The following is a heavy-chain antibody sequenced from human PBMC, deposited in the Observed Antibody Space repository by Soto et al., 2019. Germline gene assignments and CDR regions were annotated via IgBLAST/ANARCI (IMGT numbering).Heavy chain of an antibody. Sequence: SDTLSLTSTVSGGSISSGGYYWIWIRHHPGKGLEWIGYIYYSGSTYYNPSLKSRVTISVDTSKNQFSLKLSSVTAADTAVYYCARGVINDFWSGYSTHNWFDPWGQGTLVTVSS. CDR3: ARGVINDFWSGYSTHNWFDP. D-gene: IGHD3-3*01. CDR1: GGSISSGGYY. CDR2: IYYSGST. V-gene: IGHV4-31*03. J-gene: IGHJ5*02.